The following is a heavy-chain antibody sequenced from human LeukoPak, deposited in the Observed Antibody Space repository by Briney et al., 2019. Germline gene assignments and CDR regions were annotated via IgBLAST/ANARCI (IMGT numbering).Heavy chain of an antibody. Sequence: GASVKVSCKASGYTFTSYYMHWVRQAPGQGLEWMGIINPSGGSTSYAQKFQGRVTMTRDMSTSTVYMELSSLRSEDTAVYYCARVPRSYTAPMDVWGKGTTVTVSS. J-gene: IGHJ6*03. CDR2: INPSGGST. D-gene: IGHD3-16*01. CDR1: GYTFTSYY. V-gene: IGHV1-46*01. CDR3: ARVPRSYTAPMDV.